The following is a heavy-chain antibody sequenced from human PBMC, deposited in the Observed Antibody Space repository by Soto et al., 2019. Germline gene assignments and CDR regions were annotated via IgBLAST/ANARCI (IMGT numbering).Heavy chain of an antibody. Sequence: EVQLVESGGGLVKPGGSLRLSCAASGFTFSNAWMSWVRQAPGKGLEWVGRIKSKTDGGTTDYAAPVKGRFTISRDDSKNTLYLQMNSLKTDDTAVYYCTTDGPSRYTMVRDHVPSRYYYYYYMDVWGKGTTVTVSS. J-gene: IGHJ6*03. CDR2: IKSKTDGGTT. CDR3: TTDGPSRYTMVRDHVPSRYYYYYYMDV. CDR1: GFTFSNAW. V-gene: IGHV3-15*01. D-gene: IGHD3-10*01.